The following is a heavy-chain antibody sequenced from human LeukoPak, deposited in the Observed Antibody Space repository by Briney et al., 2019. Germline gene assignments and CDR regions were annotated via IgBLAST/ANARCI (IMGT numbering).Heavy chain of an antibody. CDR3: ARVGRRTHVGSSIAARTQRLGNWFDP. J-gene: IGHJ5*02. V-gene: IGHV4-34*01. CDR2: INHSGST. Sequence: SETLSLTCAVYGGSFSGYYWSWIRQPPGKGLEWIGEINHSGSTNYNPSPKSRVTISVDTSKNQFSLKLSSVTAADTAVYYCARVGRRTHVGSSIAARTQRLGNWFDPWGQGTLVTVSS. CDR1: GGSFSGYY. D-gene: IGHD6-6*01.